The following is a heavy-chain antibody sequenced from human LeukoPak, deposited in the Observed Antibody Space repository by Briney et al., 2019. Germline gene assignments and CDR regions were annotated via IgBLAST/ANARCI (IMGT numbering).Heavy chain of an antibody. CDR1: GDSISRYY. J-gene: IGHJ3*02. CDR2: ISSSGST. Sequence: SETLSLTCTVSGDSISRYYWSWIRQPAGKGLEWIGRISSSGSTNYNPSPKSRVTISVDTSKNQFSLKLSSVTAADTAVYFCARGPYSYDSSGAFDIWGQGTMVTVSS. D-gene: IGHD3-22*01. CDR3: ARGPYSYDSSGAFDI. V-gene: IGHV4-4*07.